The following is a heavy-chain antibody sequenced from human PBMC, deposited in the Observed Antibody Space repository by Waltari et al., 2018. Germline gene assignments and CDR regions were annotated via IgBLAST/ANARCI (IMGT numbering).Heavy chain of an antibody. J-gene: IGHJ4*02. Sequence: QVQLVESGGGVVQPGRSLRLSCAASGFTFSSYGMHWVRQAPGKGLEGVAVRWYDGSKKYYADSVKSLFTISRDNSKNTLYLQMNSLGAEDTAMYYCAKPGGSSWYFYDYWGQGTLVTVSS. D-gene: IGHD6-13*01. CDR2: RWYDGSKK. V-gene: IGHV3-30*18. CDR3: AKPGGSSWYFYDY. CDR1: GFTFSSYG.